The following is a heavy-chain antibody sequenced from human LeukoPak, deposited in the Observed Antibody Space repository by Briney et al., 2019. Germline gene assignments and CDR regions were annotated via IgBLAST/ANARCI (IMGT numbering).Heavy chain of an antibody. CDR3: ASLSTSRDLDYYYYMDV. D-gene: IGHD2-2*01. V-gene: IGHV4-59*01. CDR1: GGSISSYY. Sequence: PSETLSLTCTVSGGSISSYYWSWIRQPPGKGLEWIGYIYYSGSTNYNPSLKSRVTISVDTSKNQFSLKLSSVTAADTAVYYCASLSTSRDLDYYYYMDVWGKGTTVTVSS. J-gene: IGHJ6*03. CDR2: IYYSGST.